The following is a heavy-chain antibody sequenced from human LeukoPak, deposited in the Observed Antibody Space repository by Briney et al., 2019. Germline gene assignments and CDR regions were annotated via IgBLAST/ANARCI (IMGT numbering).Heavy chain of an antibody. V-gene: IGHV4-39*01. CDR1: GGSISSSSYY. J-gene: IGHJ4*02. Sequence: SETLSLTRTVSGGSISSSSYYWGWIRQPPGKGLEWIGSIYYSGSTYYNPSLKSRVTISVDTSKNQFSLKLSSVTAADTAVYYCARHLKNYYGSGAIYGWGQGTLVTVSS. CDR3: ARHLKNYYGSGAIYG. CDR2: IYYSGST. D-gene: IGHD3-10*01.